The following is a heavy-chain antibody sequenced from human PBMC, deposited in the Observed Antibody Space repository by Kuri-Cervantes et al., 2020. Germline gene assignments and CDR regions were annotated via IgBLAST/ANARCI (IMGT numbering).Heavy chain of an antibody. CDR2: IKQDGSEK. J-gene: IGHJ6*02. CDR1: GFTFSSYA. V-gene: IGHV3-7*01. CDR3: ARDHYSSSWYLDDYYYHGMDV. Sequence: GSLRLSCAASGFTFSSYAMSWVRQAPGKGLEWVANIKQDGSEKYYVDSVKGRFTISRDNSKNTLYLQMNSLRAEDTAVYYCARDHYSSSWYLDDYYYHGMDVWGQGTTVTVSS. D-gene: IGHD6-13*01.